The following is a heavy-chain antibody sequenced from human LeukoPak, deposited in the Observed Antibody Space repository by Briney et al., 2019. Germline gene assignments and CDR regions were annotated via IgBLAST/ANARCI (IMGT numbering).Heavy chain of an antibody. V-gene: IGHV3-30*18. CDR2: ISYDGSNK. J-gene: IGHJ4*02. Sequence: PGGSLRLSCAASGFNFSSYGMHWVRQAPGKGLEWVAVISYDGSNKYYADSVKGRFTISRDNSKNTLYLQMNSLRAEDTAVYYCAKDLLVGATFGFDYWGQGTLVTVSS. CDR3: AKDLLVGATFGFDY. D-gene: IGHD1-26*01. CDR1: GFNFSSYG.